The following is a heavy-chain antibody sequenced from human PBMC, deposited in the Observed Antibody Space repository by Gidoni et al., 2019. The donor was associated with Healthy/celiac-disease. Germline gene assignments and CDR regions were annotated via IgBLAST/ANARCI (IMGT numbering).Heavy chain of an antibody. CDR3: ASTPGYYYYGMDV. J-gene: IGHJ6*02. V-gene: IGHV5-51*01. CDR1: GYSFTSYW. Sequence: EVQLVQSGAAVNKPGESLTISCKGSGYSFTSYWIGWVRQMPGKGLEWMGIIYPGDSDTRYSPSFQGQVTISADKSISTAYLQWSSLKASDTAMYYCASTPGYYYYGMDVWGQGTTVTVSS. CDR2: IYPGDSDT.